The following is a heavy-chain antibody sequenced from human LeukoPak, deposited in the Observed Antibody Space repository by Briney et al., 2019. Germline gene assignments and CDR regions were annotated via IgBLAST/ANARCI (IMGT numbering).Heavy chain of an antibody. D-gene: IGHD3-3*01. CDR2: INHSGSN. J-gene: IGHJ4*02. V-gene: IGHV4-34*01. Sequence: SETLSLNCAVYGGSFSGYYWSWIRQPPGKGLEWIGEINHSGSNNYNQSLKSRVTISVDTSKNQFSLKLSSVTAADTAVYYCARARITIFGVVIKEGSYFDYWGQGTLVTVSS. CDR1: GGSFSGYY. CDR3: ARARITIFGVVIKEGSYFDY.